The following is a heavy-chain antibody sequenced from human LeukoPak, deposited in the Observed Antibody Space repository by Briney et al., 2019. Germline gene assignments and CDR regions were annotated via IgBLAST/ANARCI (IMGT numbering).Heavy chain of an antibody. J-gene: IGHJ4*02. CDR2: IYYSGST. V-gene: IGHV4-39*01. Sequence: SETLSLTCTVSGGSISSSSYYWGWIRQPPGKGLEWIGSIYYSGSTYYNPSLKSRVTISVDTSKNQFSLKLSSVTAADTAVNYCARQGALSYYDSSGYYFGPPYYFDYWGQGTLVTVSS. D-gene: IGHD3-22*01. CDR3: ARQGALSYYDSSGYYFGPPYYFDY. CDR1: GGSISSSSYY.